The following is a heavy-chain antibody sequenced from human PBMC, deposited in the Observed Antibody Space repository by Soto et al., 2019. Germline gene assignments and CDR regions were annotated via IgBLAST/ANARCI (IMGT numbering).Heavy chain of an antibody. CDR2: IYNSGST. J-gene: IGHJ3*02. CDR3: VVGCATHDDAFDI. Sequence: QVQLQESGPGLVKPSGTLSLTCAVSSGSISSSNWWSWVRQPPGKGLEWVGEIYNSGSTNYNPSLKSRVTISLDQSKNQISLTLSSVTAADTAVYYCVVGCATHDDAFDIWGQGTMVTVSS. V-gene: IGHV4-4*02. D-gene: IGHD2-15*01. CDR1: SGSISSSNW.